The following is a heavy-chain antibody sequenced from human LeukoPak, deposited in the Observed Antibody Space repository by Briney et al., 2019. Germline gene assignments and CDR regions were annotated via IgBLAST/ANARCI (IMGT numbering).Heavy chain of an antibody. CDR3: ARIVGAIWIDY. J-gene: IGHJ4*02. CDR1: GFTFSYFA. Sequence: GGSLRLSCAASGFTFSYFAMHWVRQAPGKGLEWVASTSYDGSNQFYADSVKGRFTISRDNSKNTLFLQMNSLRAEDTAVYYCARIVGAIWIDYWGQGTLVTVSS. CDR2: TSYDGSNQ. V-gene: IGHV3-30-3*01. D-gene: IGHD1-26*01.